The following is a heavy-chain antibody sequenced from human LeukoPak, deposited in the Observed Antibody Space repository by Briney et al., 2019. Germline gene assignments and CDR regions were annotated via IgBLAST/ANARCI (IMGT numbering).Heavy chain of an antibody. J-gene: IGHJ3*02. D-gene: IGHD2-8*02. Sequence: PSETLSLTCSVSGVSMTSYYCSCIRQPPGKGLEWIGFFHHTGGTNYNPYVKSRVTISGDTAKNQVAVKMTSVTAADTAVYYCGTNRPGGGAYWGSFDMWGHGTLVSVSS. V-gene: IGHV4-59*01. CDR2: FHHTGGT. CDR1: GVSMTSYY. CDR3: GTNRPGGGAYWGSFDM.